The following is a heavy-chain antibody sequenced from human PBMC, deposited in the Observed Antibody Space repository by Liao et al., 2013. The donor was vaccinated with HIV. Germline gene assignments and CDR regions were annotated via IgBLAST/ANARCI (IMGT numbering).Heavy chain of an antibody. CDR2: IYTTGST. CDR1: GGSISTYY. J-gene: IGHJ4*02. D-gene: IGHD2-2*01. CDR3: ARETGAYCTSTSCPYFDY. Sequence: QVQLQESGPGLVKPSETLSLTCTVSGGSISTYYWSWIRQPAGKGLEWIGRIYTTGSTNYNPSLRSRVTMSVDTSKNQFSLKLSSVTAADTAVYYCARETGAYCTSTSCPYFDYWGQGTLVTVSS. V-gene: IGHV4-4*07.